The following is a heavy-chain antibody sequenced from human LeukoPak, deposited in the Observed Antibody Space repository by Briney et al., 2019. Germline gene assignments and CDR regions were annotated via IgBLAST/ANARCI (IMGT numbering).Heavy chain of an antibody. Sequence: GGSLRLSCAASGFTFSSYSMDWVRQAPGKGLEWVSSISSSSYIYYADSVKGRFTISRDNARNSLYLQMNSLRAEDTAVYYCANIESSSSADYWGQGTLVTVSS. CDR2: ISSSSYI. D-gene: IGHD6-6*01. CDR1: GFTFSSYS. J-gene: IGHJ4*02. CDR3: ANIESSSSADY. V-gene: IGHV3-21*01.